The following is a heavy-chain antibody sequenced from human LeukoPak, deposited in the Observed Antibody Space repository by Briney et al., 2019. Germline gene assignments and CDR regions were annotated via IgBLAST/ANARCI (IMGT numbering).Heavy chain of an antibody. V-gene: IGHV3-23*01. CDR1: GFTFHIYS. Sequence: GGSLRLSCVASGFTFHIYSMNWFRQAPGNGLDSFLGISGSGSSTYHADCVRGRFTISRDNSKNTIYLEMNSLRGEDTAVYYCAKDRGPYVGIANNWFDPWGQGPLVIVSS. D-gene: IGHD3-16*01. J-gene: IGHJ5*02. CDR2: ISGSGSST. CDR3: AKDRGPYVGIANNWFDP.